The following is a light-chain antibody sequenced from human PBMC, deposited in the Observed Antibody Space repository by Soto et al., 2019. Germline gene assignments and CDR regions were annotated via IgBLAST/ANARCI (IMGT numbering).Light chain of an antibody. CDR3: QNWDTGTQVV. CDR1: SGHSNYA. CDR2: LNSDGSH. J-gene: IGLJ2*01. V-gene: IGLV4-69*01. Sequence: QSVLSQSPSASASLGASVKVTCTLSSGHSNYAIAWHQQQPETGPRFLMKLNSDGSHTKGDGIPERFSGYISGAERYLTISSLQYEDEADYYCQNWDTGTQVVFGGGTKLTVL.